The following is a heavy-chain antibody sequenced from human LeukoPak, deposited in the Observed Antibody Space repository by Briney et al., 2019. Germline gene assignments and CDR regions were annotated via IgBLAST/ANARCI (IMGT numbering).Heavy chain of an antibody. CDR2: IKQDGSEK. Sequence: GGSLRLSCAASGFTFSSYWMSWVRQAPGKGLEWVANIKQDGSEKYYVDSVKGRFTISRDNAKNSLYLQMNSLRDEDTAVYYCARGPYDYGDYGLTYYFDYWGQGTLVTVSS. J-gene: IGHJ4*02. D-gene: IGHD4-17*01. CDR3: ARGPYDYGDYGLTYYFDY. CDR1: GFTFSSYW. V-gene: IGHV3-7*01.